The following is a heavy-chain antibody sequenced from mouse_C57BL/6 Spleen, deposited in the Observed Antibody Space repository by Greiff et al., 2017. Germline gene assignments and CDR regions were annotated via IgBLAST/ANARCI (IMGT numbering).Heavy chain of an antibody. CDR3: ARYYYGSSYGYWYFDV. Sequence: LVESGPELVKPGASVKISCKASGYAFSSSWMNWVKQRPGKGLEWIGRIYPGDGDTNYNGKFKGKATLTADKSSSTAYMQLSSLTSEDSAVYFCARYYYGSSYGYWYFDVWGTGTTVTVSS. CDR1: GYAFSSSW. J-gene: IGHJ1*03. D-gene: IGHD1-1*01. V-gene: IGHV1-82*01. CDR2: IYPGDGDT.